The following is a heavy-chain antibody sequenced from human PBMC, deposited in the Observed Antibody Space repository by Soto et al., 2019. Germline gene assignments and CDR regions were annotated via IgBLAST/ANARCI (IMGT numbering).Heavy chain of an antibody. D-gene: IGHD3-22*01. CDR1: EFTFSSYG. V-gene: IGHV3-33*01. CDR2: IWYDGSNK. Sequence: SLRLSCAASEFTFSSYGMHWVRQAPGKGLEWVAVIWYDGSNKYYADSVKGRFTISRDNSKNTLYLQMNSLRAEDTAVYYCARDLSKTYYYDSSGSPDYWGQGTLVTVSS. J-gene: IGHJ4*02. CDR3: ARDLSKTYYYDSSGSPDY.